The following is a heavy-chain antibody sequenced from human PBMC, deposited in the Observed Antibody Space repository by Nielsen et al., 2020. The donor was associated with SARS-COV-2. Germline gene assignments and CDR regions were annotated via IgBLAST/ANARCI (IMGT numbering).Heavy chain of an antibody. CDR3: ARETASNWLDS. J-gene: IGHJ5*01. CDR2: ISYDGSNK. CDR1: GFTFSSYG. V-gene: IGHV3-30*03. Sequence: GESLKISCAASGFTFSSYGMHWVRQAPGKGLEWVAVISYDGSNKYYADSVKGRFTISRDNSKNTLYLQMNSLRAEDTAVYYCARETASNWLDSWGQGTLVTVSS. D-gene: IGHD1-14*01.